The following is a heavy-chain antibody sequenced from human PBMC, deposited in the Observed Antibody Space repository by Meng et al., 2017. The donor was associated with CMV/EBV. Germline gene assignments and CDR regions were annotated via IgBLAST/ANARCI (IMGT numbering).Heavy chain of an antibody. Sequence: SVKVSCKASGGTFSSYAISWVRQAPGQGLEWMGGINPILGIANYAQKFQGRVTITADKSTSTAYMELSSLRSEDTAVYYCAREGGVVVPAAIEHYYYYYGMDVWGQGTTVTVSS. J-gene: IGHJ6*02. D-gene: IGHD2-2*02. CDR1: GGTFSSYA. CDR3: AREGGVVVPAAIEHYYYYYGMDV. V-gene: IGHV1-69*10. CDR2: INPILGIA.